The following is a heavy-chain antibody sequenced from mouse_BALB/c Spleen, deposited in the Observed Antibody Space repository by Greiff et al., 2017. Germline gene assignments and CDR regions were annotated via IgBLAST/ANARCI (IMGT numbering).Heavy chain of an antibody. J-gene: IGHJ3*01. Sequence: EVQLVESGGGLVKPGGSLKLSCAASGFTFSSYAMSWVRQSPEKRLEWVAEISSGGSYTYYPDTVTGRFTISRDNAKNTLYLQMSSLKSEDTAMYYCARGRYLAWFAYWGQGTLVTVSA. V-gene: IGHV5-9-4*01. CDR2: ISSGGSYT. CDR1: GFTFSSYA. CDR3: ARGRYLAWFAY. D-gene: IGHD2-14*01.